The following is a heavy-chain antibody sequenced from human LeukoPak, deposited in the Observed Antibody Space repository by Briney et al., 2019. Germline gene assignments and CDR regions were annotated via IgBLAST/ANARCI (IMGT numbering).Heavy chain of an antibody. J-gene: IGHJ4*02. CDR1: GFTFSSYG. CDR2: ISYDGSNK. CDR3: AKGIETTVTTSDY. V-gene: IGHV3-30*18. D-gene: IGHD4-17*01. Sequence: AGGSLRLSCAASGFTFSSYGMHWVRQAPGKGLEWVAVISYDGSNKYYADSVKGRFTISRDNSKNTLYLQMNSLRAEDTAVYYCAKGIETTVTTSDYWGQGTLVTVSS.